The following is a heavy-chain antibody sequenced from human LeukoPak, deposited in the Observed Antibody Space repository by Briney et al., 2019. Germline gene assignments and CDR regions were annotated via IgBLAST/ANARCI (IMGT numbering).Heavy chain of an antibody. J-gene: IGHJ5*02. Sequence: SETLSLTCTVSGGSISSYDWSWIRQPPGKGLEWIGYIYYSGSTNYNPSLKSRVTISVDTSKNQFSLKLSSVTAADTAVYYCARAMASPTRWFDPWGQGTLVTVSS. CDR3: ARAMASPTRWFDP. CDR2: IYYSGST. D-gene: IGHD5-24*01. V-gene: IGHV4-59*01. CDR1: GGSISSYD.